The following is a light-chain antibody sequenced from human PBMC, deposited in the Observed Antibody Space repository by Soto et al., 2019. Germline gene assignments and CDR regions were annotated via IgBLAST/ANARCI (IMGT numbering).Light chain of an antibody. CDR3: QQLNSYPRT. CDR2: AAS. CDR1: QGISSY. V-gene: IGKV1-9*01. Sequence: DIHLTQSPSFLSASVGDRVTITFRASQGISSYLAWYQQKPGKAPKLLIYAASTLQSGVPSRFSGSGSGTEFTLTISSLQPEDFATYYCQQLNSYPRTFGQGTRLEIK. J-gene: IGKJ5*01.